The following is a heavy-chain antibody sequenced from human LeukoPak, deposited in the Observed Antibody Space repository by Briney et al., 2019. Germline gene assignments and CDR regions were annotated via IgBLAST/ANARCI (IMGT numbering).Heavy chain of an antibody. Sequence: GGSLRLSCAASGFTLSSYSMNWVRQAPGKGLEWVAYISSSRTSTYYADSVKGRFTISRDDAKNSLYLQMNSLRDEDTAVYYCARGEFMVRGVIGAFDIWGQGTMVTVSS. CDR1: GFTLSSYS. V-gene: IGHV3-48*02. CDR3: ARGEFMVRGVIGAFDI. CDR2: ISSSRTST. J-gene: IGHJ3*02. D-gene: IGHD3-10*01.